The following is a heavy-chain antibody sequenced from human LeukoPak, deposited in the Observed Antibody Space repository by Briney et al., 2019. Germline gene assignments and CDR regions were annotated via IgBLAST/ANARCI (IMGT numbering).Heavy chain of an antibody. V-gene: IGHV4-59*01. J-gene: IGHJ4*01. Sequence: PSETLSLTCTVSGGSISSYYWSWIRQPPGKGLEWIGYIYYSGSTNYNPSLKSRVTISVDTSKNQFSLKLSSVTAADTAVYYCARGGRSSRMASDYWGQEPWSPSPQ. CDR1: GGSISSYY. D-gene: IGHD6-13*01. CDR2: IYYSGST. CDR3: ARGGRSSRMASDY.